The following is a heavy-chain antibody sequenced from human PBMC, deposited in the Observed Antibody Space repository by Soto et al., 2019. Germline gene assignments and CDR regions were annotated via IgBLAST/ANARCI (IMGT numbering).Heavy chain of an antibody. CDR1: GFAFSSYW. J-gene: IGHJ5*02. CDR3: IKASTVTGVGGYR. CDR2: ISSDGRNT. Sequence: EVQLVESGGGLVQPGGSLRLSCAASGFAFSSYWMQWVRQPPGKGPVWVSRISSDGRNTTYADPVKGRFTISRDNAKNTLHLQITSLTDDDTAVYYCIKASTVTGVGGYRWGQGTLVTVSS. D-gene: IGHD6-19*01. V-gene: IGHV3-74*03.